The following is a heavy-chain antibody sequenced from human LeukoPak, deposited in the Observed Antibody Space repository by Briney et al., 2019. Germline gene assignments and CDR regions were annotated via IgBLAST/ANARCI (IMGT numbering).Heavy chain of an antibody. J-gene: IGHJ4*02. CDR3: AREKRLVVVPAARNTFDY. V-gene: IGHV4-34*01. CDR2: ISHSGST. CDR1: GGSFSGYY. D-gene: IGHD2-2*01. Sequence: PSETLSLTCAVYGGSFSGYYWSWIRQPPGKGLEWIGEISHSGSTNYNPSLKSRVTISVDTSKNQFSLKLSSVTAADTAVYYCAREKRLVVVPAARNTFDYWGQGTLVTVSS.